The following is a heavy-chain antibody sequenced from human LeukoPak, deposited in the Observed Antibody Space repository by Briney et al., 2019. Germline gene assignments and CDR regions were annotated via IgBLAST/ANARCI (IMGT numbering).Heavy chain of an antibody. Sequence: ASVKVSCKASGGTFSSYAISWVRQAPGQGLEWMGRIIPILGIANYAQKFQGRVTITADKSTSTAYMELSSLRSEDTAVYYCAGNIRWVGGGVATHSDWFAPWGQGTLVTVSS. CDR1: GGTFSSYA. V-gene: IGHV1-69*04. CDR3: AGNIRWVGGGVATHSDWFAP. D-gene: IGHD2-15*01. J-gene: IGHJ5*02. CDR2: IIPILGIA.